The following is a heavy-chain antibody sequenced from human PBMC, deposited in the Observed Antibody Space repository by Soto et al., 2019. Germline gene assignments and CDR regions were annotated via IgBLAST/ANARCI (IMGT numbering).Heavy chain of an antibody. CDR1: GGSISSSYHY. CDR2: IYYSGST. D-gene: IGHD5-12*01. Sequence: PSETLSLTCTVSGGSISSSYHYWGWIRQPPGKGLEWIGYIYYSGSTNYNPSLKSRVTISVDTSKNQFSLKLSSVTAADTAVYYCARHSKYSGYDSWGQGTLVTVSS. J-gene: IGHJ4*02. V-gene: IGHV4-61*05. CDR3: ARHSKYSGYDS.